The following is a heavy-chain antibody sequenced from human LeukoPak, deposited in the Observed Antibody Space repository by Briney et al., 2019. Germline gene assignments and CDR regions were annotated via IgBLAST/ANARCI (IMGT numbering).Heavy chain of an antibody. V-gene: IGHV3-30-3*01. Sequence: GGSLRLSCAASGFTFSSYPMHWVRQAPGKGLGWVAVISYDGSSKYYADSVKGRFTISRDNSKNTLYLEMNSLRAEDTAVYYCARGKVTMIVVVLTAWGQGTMVTVSS. CDR1: GFTFSSYP. D-gene: IGHD3-22*01. CDR2: ISYDGSSK. J-gene: IGHJ3*01. CDR3: ARGKVTMIVVVLTA.